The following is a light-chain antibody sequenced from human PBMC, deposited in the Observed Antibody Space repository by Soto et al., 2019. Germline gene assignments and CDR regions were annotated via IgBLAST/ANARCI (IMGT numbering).Light chain of an antibody. CDR1: QTVLTN. Sequence: EIVLTQSPGTLSLAPGERATLSFRASQTVLTNLAWYQQKPGQAPRLLIYGASTRATAIPARFSGSGSGTEFTLTISSLQSEDFAVYYCQQYNNWPITFGQGTRLEIK. CDR3: QQYNNWPIT. V-gene: IGKV3-15*01. J-gene: IGKJ5*01. CDR2: GAS.